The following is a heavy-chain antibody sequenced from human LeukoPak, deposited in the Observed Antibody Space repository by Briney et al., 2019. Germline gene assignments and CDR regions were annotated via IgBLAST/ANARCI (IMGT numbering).Heavy chain of an antibody. J-gene: IGHJ3*02. CDR2: ISSSSGYI. CDR1: GFTFSSYS. Sequence: PGGSLRPSCAASGFTFSSYSMNWVRQAPGRGLEWVSSISSSSGYIYYADSVKGRFTISRDNAKNSLYLQMNSLRAEDTAVYYCARANSIFGDAFDIWGQGTMVTVSS. V-gene: IGHV3-21*01. CDR3: ARANSIFGDAFDI. D-gene: IGHD3-3*02.